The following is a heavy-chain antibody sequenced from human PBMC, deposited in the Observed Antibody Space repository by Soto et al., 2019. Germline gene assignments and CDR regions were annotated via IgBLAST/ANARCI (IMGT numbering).Heavy chain of an antibody. V-gene: IGHV1-18*01. CDR1: GYSFTRYG. CDR3: ARDLIIAAAGTAAFDI. Sequence: ASVKVSCKASGYSFTRYGISLGRQAPGQGLEWMGWISAYNGNTNYAQKLQGRVTMTTDTSTSTAYMELRSLRSDDTAVYYCARDLIIAAAGTAAFDIWGQGTMVTISS. J-gene: IGHJ3*02. D-gene: IGHD6-13*01. CDR2: ISAYNGNT.